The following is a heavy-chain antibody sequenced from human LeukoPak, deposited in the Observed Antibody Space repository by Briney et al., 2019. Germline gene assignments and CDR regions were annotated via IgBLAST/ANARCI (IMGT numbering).Heavy chain of an antibody. V-gene: IGHV3-30*03. CDR2: ISYDGSDK. CDR1: GFTFSSYG. CDR3: VRGRYYYDVSGYPDH. Sequence: SGGSLRLSCAASGFTFSSYGMLWVGQAPGKGLEGVALISYDGSDKYYADSVKGRFTISSDNSKNTLYLQMNSLRPEDTALYYCVRGRYYYDVSGYPDHWGRGTLVTVSS. J-gene: IGHJ1*01. D-gene: IGHD3-22*01.